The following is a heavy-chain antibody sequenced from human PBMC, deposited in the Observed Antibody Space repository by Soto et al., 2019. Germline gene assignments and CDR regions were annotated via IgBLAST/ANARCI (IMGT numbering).Heavy chain of an antibody. D-gene: IGHD2-15*01. CDR2: IYISGST. V-gene: IGHV4-4*07. CDR3: VRDCSAGGCYSDCGMGV. CDR1: GESISSYY. J-gene: IGHJ6*02. Sequence: PSETLSLTCTDSGESISSYYWSWIRQPAGKGLEWIGRIYISGSTDYNPSLKSRVSMSVDRSKHQFSLRLTSVTAADTAVYYCVRDCSAGGCYSDCGMGVWGQGTTVTVSS.